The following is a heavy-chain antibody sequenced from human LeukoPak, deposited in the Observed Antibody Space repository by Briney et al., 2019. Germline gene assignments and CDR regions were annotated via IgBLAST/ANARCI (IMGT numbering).Heavy chain of an antibody. J-gene: IGHJ4*02. Sequence: GGSLRLSCAASGFTVSSNYMSWVRQAPGKGLEWVSVIYSGGSTYYADSVKGRFTISRDNSKNTLYLQMNGLRAEDTAVYYCARDAGYCSGGSCYSIDYWGQGTLVTVSS. CDR3: ARDAGYCSGGSCYSIDY. V-gene: IGHV3-53*01. CDR1: GFTVSSNY. CDR2: IYSGGST. D-gene: IGHD2-15*01.